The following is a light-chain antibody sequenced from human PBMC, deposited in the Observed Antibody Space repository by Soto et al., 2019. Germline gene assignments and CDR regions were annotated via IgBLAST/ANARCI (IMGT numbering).Light chain of an antibody. Sequence: QSALTQPASVSGSPGQSIIISCTGTSSDVGGYNYVSWYQQHPGKAPKLMIYEVSNRPSGVSNRFSGSKSGNTASLTISGLQAEDEADYYCSSYTNSIALFGGGTQLTVL. CDR2: EVS. CDR1: SSDVGGYNY. J-gene: IGLJ3*02. V-gene: IGLV2-14*01. CDR3: SSYTNSIAL.